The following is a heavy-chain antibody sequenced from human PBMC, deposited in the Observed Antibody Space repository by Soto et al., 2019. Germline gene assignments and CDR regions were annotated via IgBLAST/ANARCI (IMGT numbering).Heavy chain of an antibody. CDR3: AREGLELLYGMDV. CDR1: GGSISSYY. CDR2: IYYSGST. Sequence: QVQLQESGPGLVKPSETLSLTCTVSGGSISSYYWSWIRQPPGKGLEWIGYIYYSGSTNYNPSLKSRVTISVDTSKNQFSLKLSSVTAADTAVYYCAREGLELLYGMDVWGQGTTVTVSS. D-gene: IGHD1-7*01. J-gene: IGHJ6*02. V-gene: IGHV4-59*01.